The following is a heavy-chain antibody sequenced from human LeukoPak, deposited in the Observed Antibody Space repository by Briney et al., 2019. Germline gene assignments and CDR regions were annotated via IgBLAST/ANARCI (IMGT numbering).Heavy chain of an antibody. D-gene: IGHD6-19*01. CDR2: INHSGST. CDR3: ARGRVLGGWFPFDY. V-gene: IGHV4-39*07. CDR1: GGSISSSSYY. J-gene: IGHJ4*02. Sequence: SQTLSLTCTVSGGSISSSSYYWSWIRQPPGKGLEWIGEINHSGSTNYNPSLKSRVTISVDTSKNQFSLKLSSVTAADTAVYYCARGRVLGGWFPFDYWGQGTLVTVSS.